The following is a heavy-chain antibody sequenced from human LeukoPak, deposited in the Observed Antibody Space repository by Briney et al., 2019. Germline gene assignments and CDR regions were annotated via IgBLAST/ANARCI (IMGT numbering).Heavy chain of an antibody. V-gene: IGHV1-69*06. J-gene: IGHJ4*02. CDR1: GGSFSSYT. D-gene: IGHD6-19*01. Sequence: SVKVSCKASGGSFSSYTLNWVRQAPGQGLEWMGGIIPKFGTANYAQKFQGRVTITADKSTSTAYMELSSLRSEDTAVYYCARAPLQYSSGWYVFDYWGQGTLVTVSS. CDR2: IIPKFGTA. CDR3: ARAPLQYSSGWYVFDY.